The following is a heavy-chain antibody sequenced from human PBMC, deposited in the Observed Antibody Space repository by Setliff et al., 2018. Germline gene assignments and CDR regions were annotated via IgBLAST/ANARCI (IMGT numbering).Heavy chain of an antibody. CDR3: AREQWLDQPGYYYMDV. Sequence: SETLSLTCTVSGGPISSYYWSWIRQPAGKGLEWIGHIYIGGSANYNPSLKSRVTMSIDTSKNQFSLKLNSVTAADMAVYYRAREQWLDQPGYYYMDVWAKGTTVTVSS. J-gene: IGHJ6*03. D-gene: IGHD6-19*01. CDR2: IYIGGSA. V-gene: IGHV4-4*07. CDR1: GGPISSYY.